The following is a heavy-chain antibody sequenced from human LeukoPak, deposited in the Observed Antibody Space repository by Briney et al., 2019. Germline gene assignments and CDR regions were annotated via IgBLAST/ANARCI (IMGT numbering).Heavy chain of an antibody. CDR2: ISSSSSTI. V-gene: IGHV3-48*01. D-gene: IGHD3-22*01. CDR1: GFTFSSYS. Sequence: GGSLRLSCAASGFTFSSYSMNWVRQAPGKGLEWVSYISSSSSTIYYADSVKGRFTISRDNAKNSLYLQMNSLRAEDTAVYYCAKVHLTYYYDSSGYGFQDYWGQGTLVTVSS. J-gene: IGHJ4*02. CDR3: AKVHLTYYYDSSGYGFQDY.